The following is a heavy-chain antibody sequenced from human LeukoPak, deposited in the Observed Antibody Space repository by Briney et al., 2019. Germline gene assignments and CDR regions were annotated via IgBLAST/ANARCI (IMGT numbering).Heavy chain of an antibody. V-gene: IGHV1-2*02. D-gene: IGHD6-6*01. CDR3: ARDVSIAARPTGGD. J-gene: IGHJ4*02. Sequence: ASVKVSCKASGYTFTGYYMHWVRQAPGQGLEWMGWINPNSGGTNYAQKFQGRVTMTRDTSISTAYMELSRLRSDDTAVYYCARDVSIAARPTGGDWGQGTLVTVSS. CDR2: INPNSGGT. CDR1: GYTFTGYY.